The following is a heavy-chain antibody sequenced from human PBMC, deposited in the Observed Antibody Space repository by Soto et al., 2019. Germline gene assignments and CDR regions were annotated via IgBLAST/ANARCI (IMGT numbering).Heavy chain of an antibody. CDR1: GYPVTAYY. CDR2: INPATGAA. V-gene: IGHV1-2*02. D-gene: IGHD3-3*01. J-gene: IGHJ3*02. CDR3: ARGGGVGVAGSAAFDM. Sequence: QLHLVHSGAVVKKPGASVTVSCSASGYPVTAYYMHWVRQAPGRGLEWMGGINPATGAAKCTQTFQGRVTMARDTSTSTVFMELSGLTSEATAVFYCARGGGVGVAGSAAFDMWGQGTLVTVSS.